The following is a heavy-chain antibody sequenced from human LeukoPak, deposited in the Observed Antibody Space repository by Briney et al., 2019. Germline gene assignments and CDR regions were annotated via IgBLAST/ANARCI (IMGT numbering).Heavy chain of an antibody. Sequence: SETLSLTCTVSGDSISSRSYYWGWIRQPPGKGLEWIGEMYLSGTTHSNPSVKSRVTISIDKSKNQFFLNLSSVTAADTAVYYCAGLVGRYSSGLYYYYFDYWGQGTLVTVSS. CDR1: GDSISSRSYY. CDR2: MYLSGTT. V-gene: IGHV4-39*07. D-gene: IGHD3-22*01. CDR3: AGLVGRYSSGLYYYYFDY. J-gene: IGHJ4*02.